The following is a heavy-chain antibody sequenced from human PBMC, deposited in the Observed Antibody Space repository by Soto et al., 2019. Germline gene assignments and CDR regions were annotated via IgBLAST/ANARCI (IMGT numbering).Heavy chain of an antibody. J-gene: IGHJ5*02. Sequence: SETLSLTCTVSGGSISSYYWSWIRHPPGKGLEWIGYIYYSGSTNYNPSLKSRVTISVDTSKNQFSLKLSSVTAADTAVYYCARKLPDGYNLNNWFDPWGHVTLVHVS. CDR1: GGSISSYY. CDR3: ARKLPDGYNLNNWFDP. D-gene: IGHD5-12*01. CDR2: IYYSGST. V-gene: IGHV4-59*01.